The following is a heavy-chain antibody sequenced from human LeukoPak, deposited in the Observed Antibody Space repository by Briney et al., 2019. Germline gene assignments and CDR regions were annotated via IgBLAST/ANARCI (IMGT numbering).Heavy chain of an antibody. V-gene: IGHV4-61*02. Sequence: SQTLSLTSTVSAGSITTGSYYWNWIRDPAGKGLEWIGRIFTSRSTNYNPSLKTRVPISVDPSKNQCSLKLCSVRTPAMHADQCAREYGYVCVLDYWGQGTLVTVSS. D-gene: IGHD5-18*01. J-gene: IGHJ4*02. CDR1: AGSITTGSYY. CDR2: IFTSRST. CDR3: AREYGYVCVLDY.